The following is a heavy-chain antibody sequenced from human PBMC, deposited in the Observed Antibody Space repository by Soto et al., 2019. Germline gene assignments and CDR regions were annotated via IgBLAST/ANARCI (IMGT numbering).Heavy chain of an antibody. CDR2: ISYDGSNK. CDR3: AKDSYSSGWYTSWFDP. D-gene: IGHD6-19*01. J-gene: IGHJ5*02. Sequence: QVQLVESGGGVVQPGRSLRLSCAASGFTFSSYGMHWVRQAPGKGLEWVAVISYDGSNKYYADSVKGRFTISTDNSKNTLYLQMNSLRAEDTAVYYCAKDSYSSGWYTSWFDPWGQGTLVTVSS. V-gene: IGHV3-30*18. CDR1: GFTFSSYG.